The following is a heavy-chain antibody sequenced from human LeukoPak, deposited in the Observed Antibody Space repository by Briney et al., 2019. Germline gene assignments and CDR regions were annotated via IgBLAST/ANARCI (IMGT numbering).Heavy chain of an antibody. V-gene: IGHV3-23*01. D-gene: IGHD2-15*01. CDR1: GFTFSSYA. CDR3: AKDIVVGPRLTYYYYGMDV. Sequence: GGSLRLSCAASGFTFSSYAMSWVRQAPGKGLEWVSAISGSGGSTYYADSVKGRFTISRDNSKNTLYLQMNSLRAEDTAVYYCAKDIVVGPRLTYYYYGMDVWGQGTMVTVSS. CDR2: ISGSGGST. J-gene: IGHJ6*02.